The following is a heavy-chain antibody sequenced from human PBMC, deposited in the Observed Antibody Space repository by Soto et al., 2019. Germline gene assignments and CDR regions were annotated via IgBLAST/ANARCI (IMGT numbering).Heavy chain of an antibody. CDR2: ISYDGSNK. V-gene: IGHV3-30*18. CDR3: ANVHFGIAARPGQVYYQFGIDV. Sequence: GGSLRLSCAASGFTFSSYGMHWVRQAPRKGLEWVAVISYDGSNKYYADSVKGRFTIPRDNSKNTLYLQMNSLRAEATAVDYCANVHFGIAARPGQVYYQFGIDVWARGITVTVSS. D-gene: IGHD6-6*01. CDR1: GFTFSSYG. J-gene: IGHJ6*02.